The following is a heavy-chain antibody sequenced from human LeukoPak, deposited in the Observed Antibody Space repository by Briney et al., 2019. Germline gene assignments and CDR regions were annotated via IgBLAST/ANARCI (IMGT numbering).Heavy chain of an antibody. V-gene: IGHV3-23*01. D-gene: IGHD2/OR15-2a*01. CDR1: GYSFTAYG. Sequence: PGGSLRLSCAPSGYSFTAYGMGWVRQAPGKGPEWVAAISFNTHYPDSVKGRFTISRDNSKNTLYLQMNNLRAEDTAVYYCVKGHTDYYFTIDSWGQGTLVTVSS. CDR3: VKGHTDYYFTIDS. J-gene: IGHJ4*02. CDR2: ISFNT.